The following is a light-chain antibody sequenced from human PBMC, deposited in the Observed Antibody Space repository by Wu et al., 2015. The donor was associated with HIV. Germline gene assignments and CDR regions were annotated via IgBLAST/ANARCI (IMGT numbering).Light chain of an antibody. J-gene: IGKJ1*01. CDR2: AAS. CDR3: QQSYTTPAWT. Sequence: DIQMTQSPFSLSASVGDRVTITCRASQSITTYLNWYQQKPGKAPKLLISAASSLQGGVPSRFSGSGSGTDFTLTISGLQPEDFATYYCQQSYTTPAWTFGQGTKVEVK. V-gene: IGKV1-39*01. CDR1: QSITTY.